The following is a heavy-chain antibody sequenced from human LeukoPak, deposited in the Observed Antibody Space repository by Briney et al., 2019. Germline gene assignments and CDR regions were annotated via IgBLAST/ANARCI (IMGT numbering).Heavy chain of an antibody. CDR3: AKDQRELLWFGELFFDY. CDR1: GFTFSSYA. CDR2: IGGSGGST. V-gene: IGHV3-23*01. Sequence: GGSLRLSCAASGFTFSSYAMSWVRQAPGKGLEWVSAIGGSGGSTYYADSVKGRFTISRDNSKNTLYLQMNSLRAEDTAVYYCAKDQRELLWFGELFFDYWGQGTLVTVSS. D-gene: IGHD3-10*01. J-gene: IGHJ4*02.